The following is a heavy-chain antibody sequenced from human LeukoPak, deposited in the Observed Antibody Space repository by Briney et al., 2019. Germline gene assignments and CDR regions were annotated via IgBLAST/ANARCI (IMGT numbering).Heavy chain of an antibody. CDR2: IYSNGHI. V-gene: IGHV4-39*01. Sequence: PSETLSLTCSVSSDSISSSSYLWIWVRQPPGKGLEWIGDIYSNGHISYNPSLKSRAAISVDTSKNQFSLNLSSVTAADTAVYYCARRHYGSGNIDSWGQGTLVTVSS. D-gene: IGHD3-10*01. CDR3: ARRHYGSGNIDS. CDR1: SDSISSSSYL. J-gene: IGHJ4*02.